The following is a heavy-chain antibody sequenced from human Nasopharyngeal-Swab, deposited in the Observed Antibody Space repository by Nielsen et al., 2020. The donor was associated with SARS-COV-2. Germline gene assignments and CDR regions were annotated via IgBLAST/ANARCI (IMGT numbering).Heavy chain of an antibody. V-gene: IGHV3-30*03. Sequence: VRQAPGKGLEWVAVISYDGSNKYYADSVKGRFTISRDNSKNTLYLQMSSLRAEDTAVYYCARDGLDCSGGSCYSWAYYYYGMDVWGQGTTVTVSS. D-gene: IGHD2-15*01. J-gene: IGHJ6*02. CDR3: ARDGLDCSGGSCYSWAYYYYGMDV. CDR2: ISYDGSNK.